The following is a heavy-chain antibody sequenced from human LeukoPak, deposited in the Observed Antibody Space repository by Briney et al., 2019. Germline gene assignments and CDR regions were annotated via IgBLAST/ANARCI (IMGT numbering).Heavy chain of an antibody. J-gene: IGHJ5*02. CDR2: IHYRGST. CDR1: GGSISNFY. D-gene: IGHD6-19*01. CDR3: ARARDITVAGTWGDNWFDP. Sequence: SETLSLTCTVSGGSISNFYWSWIRQSPGKGLEWIGYIHYRGSTNYNPSLKSRVTISVATSKCQFSLKLSSVTAADTAIYYCARARDITVAGTWGDNWFDPWGQGTLITVFS. V-gene: IGHV4-59*01.